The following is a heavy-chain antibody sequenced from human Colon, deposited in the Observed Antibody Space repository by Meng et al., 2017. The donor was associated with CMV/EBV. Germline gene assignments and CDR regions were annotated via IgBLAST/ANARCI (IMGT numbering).Heavy chain of an antibody. CDR3: ARVARWGIVVVPAAILPFDP. V-gene: IGHV1-18*01. D-gene: IGHD2-2*02. CDR1: FTSYG. CDR2: ISAYNGNT. Sequence: FTSYGISWVRQAPGQGLEWMGWISAYNGNTNYAQKLQGRVTMTTDTSTSTAYMELRSLRSDDTAVYYCARVARWGIVVVPAAILPFDPWGQGTLVTVSS. J-gene: IGHJ5*02.